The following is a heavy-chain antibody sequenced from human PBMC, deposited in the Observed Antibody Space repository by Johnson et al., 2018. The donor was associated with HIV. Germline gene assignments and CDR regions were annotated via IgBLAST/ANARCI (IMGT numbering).Heavy chain of an antibody. CDR3: AWSGCSCGSCYDVYDAFDI. CDR1: GFTFNTYA. J-gene: IGHJ3*02. CDR2: ISGSGGST. Sequence: EVQLLESGGGLVQPGGSLRLSCAASGFTFNTYAMSWVRQAPGKGLEWVSAISGSGGSTYYADSVKGRFTISRDNSKNTLYLQMNSLRAEDTAVYYCAWSGCSCGSCYDVYDAFDIWGQGTMVTVSS. D-gene: IGHD2-15*01. V-gene: IGHV3-23*01.